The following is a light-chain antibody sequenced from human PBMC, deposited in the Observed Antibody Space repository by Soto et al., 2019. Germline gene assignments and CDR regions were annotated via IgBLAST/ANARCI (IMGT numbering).Light chain of an antibody. CDR3: QQYASYPVT. CDR2: PAS. CDR1: QDITNF. V-gene: IGKV1-16*01. Sequence: DIQMTQSPSSLSAFVGDRVTISCRASQDITNFLAWFQQKPGKAPRALIFPASSLQSGVPSRFSGSGSGTDFTLTISSLQPEDSATYYCQQYASYPVTFGQGTRLEIK. J-gene: IGKJ5*01.